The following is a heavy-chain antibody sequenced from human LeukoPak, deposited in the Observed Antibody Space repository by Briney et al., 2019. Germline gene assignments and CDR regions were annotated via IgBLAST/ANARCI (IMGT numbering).Heavy chain of an antibody. CDR1: GGSISSYY. Sequence: SETLSLTCTVSGGSISSYYWSWIRQPPGKGLEWIGYIYYSGSTDYNPSLKSRVTISVDTSKNQFSLKLSSVTAADTAVYYCAGLYYYDSSGYYSLGDAFDIWGQGTMVTVSS. D-gene: IGHD3-22*01. V-gene: IGHV4-59*01. J-gene: IGHJ3*02. CDR3: AGLYYYDSSGYYSLGDAFDI. CDR2: IYYSGST.